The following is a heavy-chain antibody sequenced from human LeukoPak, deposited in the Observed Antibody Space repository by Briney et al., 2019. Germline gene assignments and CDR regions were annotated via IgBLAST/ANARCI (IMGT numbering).Heavy chain of an antibody. Sequence: GGSLRLSCVASGFTFTTYWMHWVRQAPGEGLVWVSRINGDGSNSHYAGSVKGRFTISRDNARNTLYLQMNGLRAEDTALYYCARTSPTSHFDFWGQGTLVTVSS. CDR1: GFTFTTYW. CDR3: ARTSPTSHFDF. CDR2: INGDGSNS. V-gene: IGHV3-74*01. D-gene: IGHD3-16*01. J-gene: IGHJ4*02.